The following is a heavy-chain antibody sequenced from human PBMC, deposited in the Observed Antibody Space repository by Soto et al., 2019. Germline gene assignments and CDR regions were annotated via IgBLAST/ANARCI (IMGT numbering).Heavy chain of an antibody. CDR1: GYTFTSYA. CDR3: ASLQYYYDSSGGDY. CDR2: INAGNGNT. V-gene: IGHV1-3*01. J-gene: IGHJ4*02. Sequence: QVQLVQSGAEVKKPGASVKVSCKASGYTFTSYAMHLVRQAPGQRLEWMGWINAGNGNTKYSQKFQGRVTITRDTYASTAYMELSSLRSEDTAVYYCASLQYYYDSSGGDYWGQGTLVTVSS. D-gene: IGHD3-22*01.